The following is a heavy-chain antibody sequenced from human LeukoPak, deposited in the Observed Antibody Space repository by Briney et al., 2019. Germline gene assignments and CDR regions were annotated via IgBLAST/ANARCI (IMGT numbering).Heavy chain of an antibody. J-gene: IGHJ4*02. V-gene: IGHV3-9*01. CDR3: AKGKKMTVAGLFDY. D-gene: IGHD6-19*01. Sequence: GRSLRLSCAASGFTFDDYAMHWVRQAPGKGLEWVSGISWNSGGIGYADSVKGRFTISRDNAKNSLHLQMNSLRADDTALYYCAKGKKMTVAGLFDYWGQGTLVTVSS. CDR2: ISWNSGGI. CDR1: GFTFDDYA.